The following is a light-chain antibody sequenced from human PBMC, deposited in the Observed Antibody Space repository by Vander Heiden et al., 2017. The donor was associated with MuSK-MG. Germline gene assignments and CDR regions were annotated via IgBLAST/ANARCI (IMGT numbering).Light chain of an antibody. CDR1: TIGDKN. V-gene: IGLV3-9*01. CDR2: RDS. CDR3: QVWDSSTVV. Sequence: SYELTQPLSVSVALGQTARITCGGNTIGDKNVHRDQQKPGQALVLVIYRDSNRPSGIPERFSGSNSGNTATLTITRVQAGDEDDYYWQVWDSSTVVFGGGTKLTVL. J-gene: IGLJ2*01.